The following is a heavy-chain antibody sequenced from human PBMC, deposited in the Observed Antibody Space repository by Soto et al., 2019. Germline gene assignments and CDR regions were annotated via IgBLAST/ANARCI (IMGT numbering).Heavy chain of an antibody. J-gene: IGHJ4*02. Sequence: PGESLKISCKGSGYSFTNYWIGWVRQMPGKGLEYLGIIYPGDSATRYSPSFQGQVTISADKSFSTAYLQWSGLKASDTAVYYCARRTSTSGWRHYFDYWGQGALVTVSS. V-gene: IGHV5-51*01. CDR1: GYSFTNYW. CDR3: ARRTSTSGWRHYFDY. CDR2: IYPGDSAT. D-gene: IGHD6-19*01.